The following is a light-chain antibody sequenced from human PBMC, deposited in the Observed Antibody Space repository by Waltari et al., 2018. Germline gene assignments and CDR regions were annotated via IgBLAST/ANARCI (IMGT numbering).Light chain of an antibody. CDR2: DAS. J-gene: IGKJ2*01. CDR3: QHRSNWPPVT. V-gene: IGKV3-11*01. CDR1: QRVSSD. Sequence: EIVLTQSPATQPSSPGERVALSCRASQRVSSDISWYQQKPGQAPRLLIYDASKRATGTPARFTGSGSGTDFTLTISSLEPEDFAVYYCQHRSNWPPVTFGQGTKLEIK.